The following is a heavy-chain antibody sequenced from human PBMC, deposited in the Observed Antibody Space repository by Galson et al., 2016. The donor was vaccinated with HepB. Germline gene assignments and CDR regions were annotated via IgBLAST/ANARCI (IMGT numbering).Heavy chain of an antibody. CDR3: ARDRRGSGWYIDY. Sequence: SLRLSCAASGFTFSRYGMHWVRQAPGKGLEWVAVITYDGSNKYHAGSLQGRFTISRDNSKNTLYLQMNSLRAEDTAVYYCARDRRGSGWYIDYWGQGTLVTVSS. CDR2: ITYDGSNK. CDR1: GFTFSRYG. V-gene: IGHV3-30*03. J-gene: IGHJ4*02. D-gene: IGHD6-19*01.